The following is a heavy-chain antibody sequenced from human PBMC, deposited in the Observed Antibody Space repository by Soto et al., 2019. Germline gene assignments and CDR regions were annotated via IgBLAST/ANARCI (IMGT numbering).Heavy chain of an antibody. Sequence: PSETLSLTCTVSGGSISNGGYYWSWIRQHPGKGLEWIGYIYYSGSTYYNPSLKSRATISVDTAKNQFSLKLNSVTAADTAVFYCARDRNGPYDCWGQGTLVTVSS. CDR1: GGSISNGGYY. J-gene: IGHJ4*02. CDR3: ARDRNGPYDC. D-gene: IGHD2-8*01. CDR2: IYYSGST. V-gene: IGHV4-31*03.